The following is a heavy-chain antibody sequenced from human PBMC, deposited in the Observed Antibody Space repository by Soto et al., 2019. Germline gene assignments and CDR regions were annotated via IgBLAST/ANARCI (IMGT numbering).Heavy chain of an antibody. CDR1: GGSFSGYY. Sequence: SSETLSLTCAVYGGSFSGYYWSWIRQPPGKGLEWIGEINHSGSTDYNPSLKSRVTISVDTSKNQFSLKLGSVTAADTAVYYCETRDYGGIFDPWGQGTLVTVSS. V-gene: IGHV4-34*01. D-gene: IGHD4-17*01. CDR2: INHSGST. CDR3: ETRDYGGIFDP. J-gene: IGHJ5*02.